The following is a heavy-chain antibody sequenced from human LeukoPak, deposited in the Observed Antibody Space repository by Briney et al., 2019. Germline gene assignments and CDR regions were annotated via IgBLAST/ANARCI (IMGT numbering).Heavy chain of an antibody. CDR1: GYTFTGYY. D-gene: IGHD3-10*01. Sequence: ASVKVSCKASGYTFTGYYMHWVRQAPGQGLEWMGRINPNSGGTNYAQKFQGRVTMTRDTSISTAYMELSRLRSDDTAVYYCGTAMVRGPVTHWGQGTLLTVSS. V-gene: IGHV1-2*06. CDR3: GTAMVRGPVTH. CDR2: INPNSGGT. J-gene: IGHJ4*02.